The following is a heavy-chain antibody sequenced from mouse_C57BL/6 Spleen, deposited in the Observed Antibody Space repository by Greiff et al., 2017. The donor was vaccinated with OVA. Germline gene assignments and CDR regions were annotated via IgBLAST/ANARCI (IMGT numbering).Heavy chain of an antibody. D-gene: IGHD2-4*01. Sequence: EVQGVESGGGLVKPGGSLKLSCAASGFTFSDYGMHWVRQAPEKGLEWVAYISSGSSTIYYADTVKGRFTISRDNAKNTLFLQMTSLRSEDMAMYYCARGTIYYDYPYYFDYWGQGTTLTVSS. J-gene: IGHJ2*01. CDR2: ISSGSSTI. V-gene: IGHV5-17*01. CDR3: ARGTIYYDYPYYFDY. CDR1: GFTFSDYG.